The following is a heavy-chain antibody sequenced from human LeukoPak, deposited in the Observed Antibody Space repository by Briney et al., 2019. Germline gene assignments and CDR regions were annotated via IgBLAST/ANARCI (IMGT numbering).Heavy chain of an antibody. J-gene: IGHJ4*02. D-gene: IGHD7-27*01. CDR3: ARGLANWGSYYFDY. CDR2: INPNSGGT. V-gene: IGHV1-2*02. Sequence: ASVKVSCKASGYTFTGYYMHWVRQAPGQGLEWMGWINPNSGGTNYAQKLQGRVTMTRNTSISTAYMELSSLRSEDTAVYYCARGLANWGSYYFDYWGQGTLVTVSS. CDR1: GYTFTGYY.